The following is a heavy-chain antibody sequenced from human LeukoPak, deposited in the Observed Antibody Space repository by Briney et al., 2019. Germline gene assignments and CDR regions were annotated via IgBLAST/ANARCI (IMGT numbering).Heavy chain of an antibody. CDR3: ARAADYYGSGSYFHY. CDR1: GGTFSSYA. Sequence: SVKVSCKASGGTFSSYAISWVRQAPGQGLEWMGGIIPIFGTANYAQKFQGRGTITADKSTSTAYMELSSLRAEDTAVYYCARAADYYGSGSYFHYWGQGTLVTVSS. D-gene: IGHD3-10*01. V-gene: IGHV1-69*06. CDR2: IIPIFGTA. J-gene: IGHJ4*02.